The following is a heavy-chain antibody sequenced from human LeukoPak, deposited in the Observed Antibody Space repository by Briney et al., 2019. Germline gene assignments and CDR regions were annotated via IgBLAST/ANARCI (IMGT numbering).Heavy chain of an antibody. CDR2: IRFDGSNI. Sequence: PGGSLRLSCAASGFIFSSHAMHWVRQAPGKGLEWVAIIRFDGSNIHYADSVKGRFTISRDNSKNTLYLQMNSLRAEDTAVYYCVRDGVGATTYFGYFDHWGQGNLVTVSS. J-gene: IGHJ4*02. CDR1: GFIFSSHA. D-gene: IGHD1-26*01. CDR3: VRDGVGATTYFGYFDH. V-gene: IGHV3-33*08.